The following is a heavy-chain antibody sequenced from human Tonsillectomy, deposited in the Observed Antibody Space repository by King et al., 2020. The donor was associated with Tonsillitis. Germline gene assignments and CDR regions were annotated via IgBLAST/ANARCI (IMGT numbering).Heavy chain of an antibody. CDR2: INDSSSNK. CDR1: GFTFSDYA. CDR3: AKGPIASAPHWYFDL. V-gene: IGHV3-23*04. Sequence: VQLVESGGGLVQPGGSLRLSCEGSGFTFSDYAMSWGRQGPGKGVGGVSSINDSSSNKYNADSVKGRFTISRDNSKNTLYLQMDSLRDEDTAVYYCAKGPIASAPHWYFDLWGRGTLVTVSS. D-gene: IGHD6-13*01. J-gene: IGHJ2*01.